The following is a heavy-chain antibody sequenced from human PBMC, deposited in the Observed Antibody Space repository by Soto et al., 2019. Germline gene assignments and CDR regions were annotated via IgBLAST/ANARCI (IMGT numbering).Heavy chain of an antibody. V-gene: IGHV3-21*01. CDR2: ISSSSSYI. J-gene: IGHJ3*02. CDR3: ARDLLWFGEFPRRNAFDI. D-gene: IGHD3-10*01. Sequence: PGGSLRLSCAASGFTFSSYSMNWVRQAPGKGLEWVSSISSSSSYIYYADSVKGRFTISRDNAKNSLYLQMNSLRAEDTAVYYCARDLLWFGEFPRRNAFDIWGQGTMVTV. CDR1: GFTFSSYS.